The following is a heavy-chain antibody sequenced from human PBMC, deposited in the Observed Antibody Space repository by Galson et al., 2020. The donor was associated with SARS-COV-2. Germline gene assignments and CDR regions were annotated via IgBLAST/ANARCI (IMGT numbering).Heavy chain of an antibody. CDR3: ARASKHYNFLTGYLNYYYYYMDV. D-gene: IGHD3-9*01. CDR2: MNPTTGNT. V-gene: IGHV1-8*03. CDR1: GYTFANYN. Sequence: ASVKVSCKASGYTFANYNVNWVRQATGQGLEWMGWMNPTTGNTGSAQRFQGRVTLTRDTSISTAYLELSSLRSEDTAVYYCARASKHYNFLTGYLNYYYYYMDVWGTGTTVTISS. J-gene: IGHJ6*03.